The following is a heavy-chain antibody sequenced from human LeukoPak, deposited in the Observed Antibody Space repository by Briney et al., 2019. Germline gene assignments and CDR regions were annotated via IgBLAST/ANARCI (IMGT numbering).Heavy chain of an antibody. V-gene: IGHV4-4*09. D-gene: IGHD3-22*01. Sequence: NPSETLSLTCTVSGGSISSYYWSWIRQPPGKGLEWIGYIYTSGSTNYNPSLKSRVTISVDTSKNQFSLKLSSVTAADTAVYYCASAYYDSSGFGYWGQGTLVTVSS. CDR2: IYTSGST. CDR3: ASAYYDSSGFGY. J-gene: IGHJ4*02. CDR1: GGSISSYY.